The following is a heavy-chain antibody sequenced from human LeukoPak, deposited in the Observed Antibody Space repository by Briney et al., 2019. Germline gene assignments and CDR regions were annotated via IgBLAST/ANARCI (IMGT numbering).Heavy chain of an antibody. CDR1: GGSISSSSYY. CDR2: IYYSGST. D-gene: IGHD6-13*01. J-gene: IGHJ5*02. Sequence: SETLSLTCTVSGGSISSSSYYWGWIRQPPGKGLEWIGSIYYSGSTYYSPSLKSRVTISVDTSKNQFSLKLSSVTAADTAVYYCARQGVSSSWYGDWFDPWGQGTLVTVSS. CDR3: ARQGVSSSWYGDWFDP. V-gene: IGHV4-39*01.